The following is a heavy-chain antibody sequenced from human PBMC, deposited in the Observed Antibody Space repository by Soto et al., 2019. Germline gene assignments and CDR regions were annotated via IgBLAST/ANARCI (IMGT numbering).Heavy chain of an antibody. J-gene: IGHJ4*02. CDR3: AKDPEGLSSGWYGYPGFFDY. V-gene: IGHV3-23*01. Sequence: GGSLRLSCAASGFTFSSYAMSWVRQAPGKGLEWVSAISGSGGSTYYADSVKGRFTISRDNSKNTLYLQMNSLRAEDTAVYYCAKDPEGLSSGWYGYPGFFDYWGQGTLVTVSS. D-gene: IGHD6-19*01. CDR1: GFTFSSYA. CDR2: ISGSGGST.